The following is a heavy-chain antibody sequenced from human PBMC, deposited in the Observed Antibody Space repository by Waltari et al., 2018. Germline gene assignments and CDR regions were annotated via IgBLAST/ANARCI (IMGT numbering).Heavy chain of an antibody. CDR3: ARGTAVAGNPNWFDP. J-gene: IGHJ5*02. Sequence: EVQLVESGGGLVQPGGSLRLSCAASGFTFSTSWMHWVRQAPGKGLVWVSRITADGSVTGDADAGQGRFTIARDNAKNTMYLQMNRLRAEDTAFYYCARGTAVAGNPNWFDPWGQGTLVTVSS. V-gene: IGHV3-74*01. CDR1: GFTFSTSW. D-gene: IGHD6-19*01. CDR2: ITADGSVT.